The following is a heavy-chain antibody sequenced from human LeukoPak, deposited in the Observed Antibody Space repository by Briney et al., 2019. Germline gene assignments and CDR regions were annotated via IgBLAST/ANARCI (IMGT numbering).Heavy chain of an antibody. CDR1: GYTFTSYD. CDR3: ARGQRSGWYQTLIDY. Sequence: SVKVSCKASGYTFTSYDINWVRQGTGQGLEWMGWMNPNSGNTGYAQKFQGRVTMTRNTSISTAYMELSSLRSEDTAVYYCARGQRSGWYQTLIDYWGQGTLVTVSS. J-gene: IGHJ4*02. D-gene: IGHD6-19*01. CDR2: MNPNSGNT. V-gene: IGHV1-8*01.